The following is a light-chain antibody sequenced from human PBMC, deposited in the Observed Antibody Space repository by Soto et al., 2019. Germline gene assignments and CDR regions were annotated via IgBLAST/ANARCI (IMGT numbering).Light chain of an antibody. J-gene: IGKJ2*01. CDR1: QSVFYSSNNRNY. CDR2: SAS. V-gene: IGKV4-1*01. CDR3: QQYYSSPYT. Sequence: DIVMTQSPDSLAVSLGERATINCKSSQSVFYSSNNRNYLTWYQQKPGQPPELLIYSASTRESGVPDRFSGSVSGTDLTLTISSLQAEDVAVYYCQQYYSSPYTFGQGTKLEIK.